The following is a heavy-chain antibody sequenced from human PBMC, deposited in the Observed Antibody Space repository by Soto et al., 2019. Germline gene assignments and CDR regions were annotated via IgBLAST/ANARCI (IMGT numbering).Heavy chain of an antibody. D-gene: IGHD4-17*01. CDR3: ARLAWTTVVRKTYWCFDL. Sequence: QVQLVESGGGLVKPGGSLRLSCAASGFTFSDYYMSWIRQAPGKGLEWVSYISSSGSTIYYADSVKGRFTISRDNAKNSLYLQMNSLRDEDTAVYYCARLAWTTVVRKTYWCFDLWGRGTLVTVSS. CDR2: ISSSGSTI. CDR1: GFTFSDYY. J-gene: IGHJ2*01. V-gene: IGHV3-11*01.